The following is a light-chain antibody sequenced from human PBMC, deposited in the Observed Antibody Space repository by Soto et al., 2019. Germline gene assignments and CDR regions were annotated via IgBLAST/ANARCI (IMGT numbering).Light chain of an antibody. CDR2: GNS. Sequence: QSVLTQPPSVSGAPGQRVTISCTGSSSNIGAGYDVHWYQQLPGTAPKLLIYGNSNRPSGVPDRFSGSKSGTSASLAITGLQAEGGAGYYCQSYDSSLRVVFGGGTKLTVL. J-gene: IGLJ2*01. CDR1: SSNIGAGYD. V-gene: IGLV1-40*01. CDR3: QSYDSSLRVV.